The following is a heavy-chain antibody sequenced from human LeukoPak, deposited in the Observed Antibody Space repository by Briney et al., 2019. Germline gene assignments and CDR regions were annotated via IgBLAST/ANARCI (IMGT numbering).Heavy chain of an antibody. CDR1: GFTFSSYA. Sequence: GGSLRLSCAASGFTFSSYAMSWVRQAPGKGLEWVSAISGSGGSTYYADSVKGRFTISRDNSKNTLYLQMNSLRAEDTAVYYCASAAPGDYYYGSGSYSPFDYWGQGTLVTVSS. V-gene: IGHV3-23*01. J-gene: IGHJ4*02. CDR3: ASAAPGDYYYGSGSYSPFDY. CDR2: ISGSGGST. D-gene: IGHD3-10*01.